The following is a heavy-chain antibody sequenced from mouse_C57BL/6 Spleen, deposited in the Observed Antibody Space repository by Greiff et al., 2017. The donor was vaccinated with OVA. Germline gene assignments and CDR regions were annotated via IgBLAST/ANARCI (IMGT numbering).Heavy chain of an antibody. CDR2: IDPSDSET. CDR3: ARLDGGRGWYFDV. D-gene: IGHD1-1*02. J-gene: IGHJ1*03. Sequence: QVQLQQPGAELVRPGSSVKLSCKASGYTFTSYWMHWVKQRPIQGLEWIGNIDPSDSETHYNQKFKDKATLTVDKSSSTAYMQLSSLTSEDSAVYYCARLDGGRGWYFDVWGTGTTVTVSS. V-gene: IGHV1-52*01. CDR1: GYTFTSYW.